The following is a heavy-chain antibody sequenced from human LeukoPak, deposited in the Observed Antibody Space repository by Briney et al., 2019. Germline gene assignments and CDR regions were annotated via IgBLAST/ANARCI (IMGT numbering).Heavy chain of an antibody. CDR1: GFTFSSYA. CDR2: ITGRGGRT. Sequence: PGGSLRLSCAASGFTFSSYAMNWVRQAPGKGLEWVSAITGRGGRTYYADSVKGRFTISRDNAKNSLYLQMNSLRAEDTAVYYCARDYCSGVSCYYFDYWGQGTLVTVSS. V-gene: IGHV3-23*01. CDR3: ARDYCSGVSCYYFDY. J-gene: IGHJ4*02. D-gene: IGHD2-15*01.